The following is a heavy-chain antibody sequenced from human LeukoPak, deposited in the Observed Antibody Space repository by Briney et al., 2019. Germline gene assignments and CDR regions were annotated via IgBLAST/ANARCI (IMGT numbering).Heavy chain of an antibody. J-gene: IGHJ4*02. V-gene: IGHV3-23*01. Sequence: GGSLRLSCAASGFTFSSYAMSWVRQAPGKGLEWVSAISGSGGSTYYADSVKGRFTISRDNAKNSLYLQMNSLRAEDTAVYYCAREGVGAFDYWGQGTLVTVSS. CDR2: ISGSGGST. D-gene: IGHD1-26*01. CDR1: GFTFSSYA. CDR3: AREGVGAFDY.